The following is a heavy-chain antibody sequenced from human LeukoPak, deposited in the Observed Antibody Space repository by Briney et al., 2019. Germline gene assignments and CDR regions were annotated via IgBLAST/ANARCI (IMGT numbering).Heavy chain of an antibody. V-gene: IGHV3-53*01. Sequence: PGGSLRLSCAASGFTVSSSYMSWVRQAPGKGLEWVSVIYSGGGTSYADSVKGRFTISRDNSENTLYLQMNSLRAEDSAVYYCARVPRVGAPLGWFAPWGQGTLVTVSS. D-gene: IGHD1-26*01. CDR2: IYSGGGT. CDR1: GFTVSSSY. CDR3: ARVPRVGAPLGWFAP. J-gene: IGHJ5*02.